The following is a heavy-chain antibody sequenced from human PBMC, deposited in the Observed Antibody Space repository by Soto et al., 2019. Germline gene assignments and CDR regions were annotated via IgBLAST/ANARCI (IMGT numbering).Heavy chain of an antibody. CDR2: MNPNSGNT. CDR3: AREQGIHYYYGMDV. J-gene: IGHJ6*02. CDR1: GYTFTSYD. D-gene: IGHD6-13*01. Sequence: ASVKVSCKASGYTFTSYDINWVRQATGQGLEWMGWMNPNSGNTGYAQKFQGRVTMTRNTSISTAYMELSSLRPEDTAVYYCAREQGIHYYYGMDVWGQGTTVTDSS. V-gene: IGHV1-8*01.